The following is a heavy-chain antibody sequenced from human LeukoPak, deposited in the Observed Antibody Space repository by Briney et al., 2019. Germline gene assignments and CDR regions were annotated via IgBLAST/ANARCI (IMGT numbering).Heavy chain of an antibody. CDR3: ARGIAGGF. J-gene: IGHJ4*02. Sequence: GGSLRLSCAASGFTFSSYWVSWVRQAPGKGLEWVANIKQDGSEKYYVDSVKGRFTISRDNAKNSLYLQMNSLRAEDTAVYYCARGIAGGFWGQGTLVTVSS. CDR2: IKQDGSEK. D-gene: IGHD1-20*01. CDR1: GFTFSSYW. V-gene: IGHV3-7*01.